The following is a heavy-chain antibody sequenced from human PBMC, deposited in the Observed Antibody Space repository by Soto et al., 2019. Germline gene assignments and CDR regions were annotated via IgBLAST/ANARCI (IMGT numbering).Heavy chain of an antibody. V-gene: IGHV3-74*01. Sequence: ELQVVESGGALVQPGGSLRLSCAASGFTFSNYWMHWVRQVPGEGLVWVSSINNDGSRTWYADSVRGRIAMSRDNARNLVYLQMNSLRAEDTAVYYCGTTFEYWGQGALVTVSS. D-gene: IGHD1-26*01. J-gene: IGHJ4*02. CDR1: GFTFSNYW. CDR2: INNDGSRT. CDR3: GTTFEY.